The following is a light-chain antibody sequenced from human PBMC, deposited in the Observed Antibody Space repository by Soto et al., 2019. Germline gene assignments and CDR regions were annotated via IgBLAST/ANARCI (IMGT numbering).Light chain of an antibody. CDR2: AAS. CDR1: QDISNY. CDR3: QKYISAPVP. V-gene: IGKV1-27*01. J-gene: IGKJ2*01. Sequence: IQMTQSPSALSASVGDRVTITCRASQDISNYLAWYQQKPGKAPKLLIYAASTLQSGVPSRFSGSGSGTDFTLTISSLQPEDFATYYGQKYISAPVPFGQGTKLEIK.